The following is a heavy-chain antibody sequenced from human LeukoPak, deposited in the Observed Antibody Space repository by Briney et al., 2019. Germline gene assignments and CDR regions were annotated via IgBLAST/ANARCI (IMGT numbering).Heavy chain of an antibody. Sequence: GGSLRLSCAASGFIFSSHSMNWVRQAPGKGLEWVSSISSPTVGTHYIYYADSVKGRFTISRDDAKNSLYLQMNSLRAEDTAVYYCASSVLLTAPFDYWGQGALVTVSS. D-gene: IGHD2-21*02. CDR2: ISSPTVGTHYI. CDR1: GFIFSSHS. CDR3: ASSVLLTAPFDY. V-gene: IGHV3-21*01. J-gene: IGHJ4*01.